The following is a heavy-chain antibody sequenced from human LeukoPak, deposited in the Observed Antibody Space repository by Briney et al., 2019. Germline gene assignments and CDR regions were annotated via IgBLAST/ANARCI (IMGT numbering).Heavy chain of an antibody. J-gene: IGHJ4*02. CDR1: GGSIGSYY. CDR3: ARVGSSGWQLDY. V-gene: IGHV4-59*01. CDR2: IYYSGST. Sequence: SETLSLTRTVSGGSIGSYYWSWIRQPPGKGLEWIGYIYYSGSTNYNPSLKSRVTISVDTSKNQFSLKLSSVTAADTAVYYCARVGSSGWQLDYWGQGTLVTVSS. D-gene: IGHD6-19*01.